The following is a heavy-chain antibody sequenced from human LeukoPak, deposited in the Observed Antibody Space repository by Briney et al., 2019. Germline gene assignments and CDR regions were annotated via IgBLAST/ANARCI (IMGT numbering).Heavy chain of an antibody. CDR1: GFTFSTYS. CDR2: ISSSSTYI. CDR3: AKGQAAEYDS. D-gene: IGHD2/OR15-2a*01. V-gene: IGHV3-21*01. Sequence: GGSLILSCAASGFTFSTYSMNWVRQTPGKGLEWVSSISSSSTYIYYADSVKGRFTISRDNAKNSLYLQMNSLRAEDTAVFYCAKGQAAEYDSWGQGTLVTVSS. J-gene: IGHJ4*02.